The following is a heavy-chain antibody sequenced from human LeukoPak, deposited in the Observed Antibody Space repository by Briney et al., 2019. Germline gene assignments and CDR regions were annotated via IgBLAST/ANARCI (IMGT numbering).Heavy chain of an antibody. CDR2: IIPIFGTA. CDR3: AREIHDYGGAFDY. CDR1: GGTFSSYA. V-gene: IGHV1-69*05. Sequence: ALVKVSCKASGGTFSSYAISWVRQAPGQGLEWMGGIIPIFGTANYAQKFQGRVTITTDESTSTAYMELSSLRSEDTAVYYCAREIHDYGGAFDYWGQGTLVTVSS. D-gene: IGHD4-23*01. J-gene: IGHJ4*02.